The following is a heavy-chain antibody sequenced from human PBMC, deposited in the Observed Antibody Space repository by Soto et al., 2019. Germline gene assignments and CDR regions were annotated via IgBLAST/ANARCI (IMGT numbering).Heavy chain of an antibody. CDR3: ALNRFLEWLSYFDY. CDR2: ISAYNGNT. D-gene: IGHD3-3*01. CDR1: GYTFTSYG. Sequence: ASVKVSCKASGYTFTSYGISWVRQAPGQGLEWMGWISAYNGNTNYAQKLQGRVTMTTDTSTSTAYMELRSLRSDDTAVYYCALNRFLEWLSYFDYWGQGTLVTVSS. J-gene: IGHJ4*02. V-gene: IGHV1-18*01.